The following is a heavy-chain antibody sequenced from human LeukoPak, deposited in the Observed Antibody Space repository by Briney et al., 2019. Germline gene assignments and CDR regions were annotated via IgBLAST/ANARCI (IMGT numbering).Heavy chain of an antibody. Sequence: SETLSLACTVSGGSISSSSYYWGWIRQPPGKGLEWIGSIYYSGSTYYNPSLKSRVTISVDTSKNQFSLKLSSVTAADTAVYYCASGKYCSSTSCWGWGQGTLVTVSS. D-gene: IGHD2-2*01. CDR2: IYYSGST. V-gene: IGHV4-39*01. CDR1: GGSISSSSYY. CDR3: ASGKYCSSTSCWG. J-gene: IGHJ4*02.